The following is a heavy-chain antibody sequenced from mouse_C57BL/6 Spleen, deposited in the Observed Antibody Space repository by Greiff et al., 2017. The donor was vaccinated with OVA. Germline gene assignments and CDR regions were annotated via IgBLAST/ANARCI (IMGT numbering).Heavy chain of an antibody. V-gene: IGHV1-82*01. CDR1: GYAFSSSW. D-gene: IGHD2-1*01. CDR2: IYPGDGDT. J-gene: IGHJ4*01. CDR3: ARGGYYGNLGAMDY. Sequence: VQLQQSGPELVKPGASVKISCKASGYAFSSSWMNWVKQRPGKGLEWIGRIYPGDGDTNYNGKFKGKATLTADKSSSTAYMQLSSLTSEDSAVYFCARGGYYGNLGAMDYWGQGTSVTVAS.